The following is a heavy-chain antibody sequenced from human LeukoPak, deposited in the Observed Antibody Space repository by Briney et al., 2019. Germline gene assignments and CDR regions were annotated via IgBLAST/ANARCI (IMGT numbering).Heavy chain of an antibody. CDR2: INPNSGGT. J-gene: IGHJ4*02. CDR1: GYTFTGYY. V-gene: IGHV1-2*02. D-gene: IGHD5-18*01. Sequence: ASVKVSCKASGYTFTGYYMQWVRQAPGQGLEWMGYINPNSGGTNYAQKFQGRVTMTRDTSISTAYMELSRLRSDDTAVYYCARGDTAMVSPLDYWGQGTLVTVSS. CDR3: ARGDTAMVSPLDY.